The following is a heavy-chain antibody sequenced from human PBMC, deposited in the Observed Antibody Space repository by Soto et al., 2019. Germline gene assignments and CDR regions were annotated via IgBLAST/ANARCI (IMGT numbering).Heavy chain of an antibody. Sequence: PSETLSLTCTVSGGSISSSSYYWGWVRQPPGKGLEWIGNIYYSGSTYYSPSLKSRVTISVDTSKNQFSLKLSSVTAADTAVYYCANGNDYDYYKGPFDYWGQGTLVTVS. J-gene: IGHJ4*02. D-gene: IGHD3-10*01. V-gene: IGHV4-39*01. CDR3: ANGNDYDYYKGPFDY. CDR2: IYYSGST. CDR1: GGSISSSSYY.